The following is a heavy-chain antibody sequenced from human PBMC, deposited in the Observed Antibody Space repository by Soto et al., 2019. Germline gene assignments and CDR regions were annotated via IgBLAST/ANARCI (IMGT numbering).Heavy chain of an antibody. CDR3: ARDSRACYYDSSGYCSGGAFDI. Sequence: GGSLRLSCAASGFTFSSYAMHWVRQAPGKGLEWVAVISYDGSNKYYADSVKGRFTISRDNSKNTLYLQMNSLRAEDTAVYYCARDSRACYYDSSGYCSGGAFDIWGQGTMVTVSS. CDR2: ISYDGSNK. V-gene: IGHV3-30-3*01. J-gene: IGHJ3*02. D-gene: IGHD3-22*01. CDR1: GFTFSSYA.